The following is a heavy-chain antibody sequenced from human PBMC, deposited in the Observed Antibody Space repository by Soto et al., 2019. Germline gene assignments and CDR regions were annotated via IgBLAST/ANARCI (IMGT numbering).Heavy chain of an antibody. J-gene: IGHJ5*02. Sequence: SETLSLTCTVSGGSVSSGDYSWSWVRQPPGKGLEWIGYVYSSGSTNYNPSLKSRVTISIDTSKNQFSLKLSSVTAADTAVYYCAREDLWGQGTLVTVSS. V-gene: IGHV4-61*08. CDR1: GGSVSSGDYS. CDR2: VYSSGST. CDR3: AREDL.